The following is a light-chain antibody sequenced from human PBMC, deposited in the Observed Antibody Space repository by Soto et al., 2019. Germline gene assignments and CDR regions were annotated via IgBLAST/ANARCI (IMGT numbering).Light chain of an antibody. CDR1: SSDVGGYDY. V-gene: IGLV2-14*03. CDR3: SSYTSSTTVV. J-gene: IGLJ2*01. CDR2: DVS. Sequence: QSALTQPASVSGSPGQSITISCTGTSSDVGGYDYVPWYQQHPGKAPKLMIYDVSNRPSGVSNRFSGSKSGNTASLTISGLQPEDEADYYCSSYTSSTTVVFGGGTKLTVL.